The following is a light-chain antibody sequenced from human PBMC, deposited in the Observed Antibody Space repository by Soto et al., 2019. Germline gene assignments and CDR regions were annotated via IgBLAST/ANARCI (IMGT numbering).Light chain of an antibody. J-gene: IGLJ2*01. V-gene: IGLV1-44*01. CDR3: AAWDGSLNNVL. CDR1: GSSIGTNT. CDR2: GNN. Sequence: SVRAQPPAASGTPGQRVTISCSGSGSSIGTNTVNWYRQLPGTAPKLLIYGNNQRPSGVPDRFSGSKSGTSASLAISGLQSEDEAEYYCAAWDGSLNNVLFGGGTKVTVL.